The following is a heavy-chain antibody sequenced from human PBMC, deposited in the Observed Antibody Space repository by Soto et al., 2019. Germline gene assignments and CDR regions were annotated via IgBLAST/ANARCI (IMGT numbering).Heavy chain of an antibody. V-gene: IGHV4-34*01. CDR1: GGSFSGYY. Sequence: SETLSLTCAVYGGSFSGYYWSWIRQPPGKGLEWIGEINHSGSTNYNPSLKSRVTISVDTSKNQFSLKLSSVTAADTAVYYCARRRQLWFPHWGQGTMVTVYS. D-gene: IGHD5-18*01. J-gene: IGHJ4*02. CDR3: ARRRQLWFPH. CDR2: INHSGST.